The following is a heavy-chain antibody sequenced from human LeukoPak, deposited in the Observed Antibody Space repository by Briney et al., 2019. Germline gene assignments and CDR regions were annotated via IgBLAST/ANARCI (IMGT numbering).Heavy chain of an antibody. D-gene: IGHD3-22*01. V-gene: IGHV4-31*03. CDR1: GGSIGSGGYY. CDR2: IYYSGST. J-gene: IGHJ4*02. CDR3: ARGLMYYYDSSGCFFDY. Sequence: TLSLTCPVSGGSIGSGGYYWSWIRQHPGKGLEWIGYIYYSGSTYYNPSLKSRVTISVDTSKNQFSLKLSSVTAADTAVYYCARGLMYYYDSSGCFFDYWGQGTLVTVSS.